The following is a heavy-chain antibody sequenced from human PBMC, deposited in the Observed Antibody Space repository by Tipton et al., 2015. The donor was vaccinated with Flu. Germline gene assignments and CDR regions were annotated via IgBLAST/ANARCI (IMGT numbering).Heavy chain of an antibody. CDR2: IYYSGST. J-gene: IGHJ3*02. CDR1: GGSISSYY. V-gene: IGHV4-59*01. Sequence: LRLSCTVSGGSISSYYWSSIRQPPGKGLEWIGYIYYSGSTNYNPSLKSRVTISVDTSKNQFSLKLSSVTAADTAVYYCARAGGLYAFDIWGQGTMVTVSS. D-gene: IGHD1-26*01. CDR3: ARAGGLYAFDI.